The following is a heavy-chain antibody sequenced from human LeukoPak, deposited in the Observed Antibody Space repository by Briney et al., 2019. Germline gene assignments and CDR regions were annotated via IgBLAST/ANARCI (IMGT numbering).Heavy chain of an antibody. CDR1: GFTFSSYG. Sequence: GGSLRLSCAASGFTFSSYGMHWVRQAPGKGLEWVAVIWYDGSNKYYADSVKGRFTISRDNSKNTLYLQMKSLRAEDTAVYYCAREVKTYYYDSSGYHDYWGQGTLVTVSS. CDR3: AREVKTYYYDSSGYHDY. J-gene: IGHJ4*02. V-gene: IGHV3-33*01. CDR2: IWYDGSNK. D-gene: IGHD3-22*01.